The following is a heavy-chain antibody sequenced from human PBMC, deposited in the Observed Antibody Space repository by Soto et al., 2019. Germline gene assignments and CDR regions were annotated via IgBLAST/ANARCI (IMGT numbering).Heavy chain of an antibody. J-gene: IGHJ4*02. V-gene: IGHV3-74*01. CDR2: INSDGSET. CDR1: GFTFSSSW. D-gene: IGHD5-18*01. CDR3: ARDWGYSPDY. Sequence: EVELVESGGGLVQPGGSLRLSCAASGFTFSSSWMHWVRQAPGMGLVWVSYINSDGSETSYADSVKGRFTISRDNAKNTLYLQMNSLRAEDTALYYCARDWGYSPDYWGQGTLVTVSS.